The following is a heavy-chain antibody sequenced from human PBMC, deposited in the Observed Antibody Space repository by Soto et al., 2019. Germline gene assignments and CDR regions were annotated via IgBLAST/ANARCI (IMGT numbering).Heavy chain of an antibody. CDR3: ARDLGIVSGPFDA. D-gene: IGHD2-15*01. CDR1: GDSITSYY. V-gene: IGHV4-59*01. J-gene: IGHJ3*01. CDR2: IYYSGST. Sequence: QVQLQESGPGLVKPSETLSLTCTVSGDSITSYYWSWIRQPPVKALEWIGYIYYSGSTDNDPSLKSRVTMSLAPSKKQFSLKLKSVTAADTAVYYCARDLGIVSGPFDAWGQGTMVTVSS.